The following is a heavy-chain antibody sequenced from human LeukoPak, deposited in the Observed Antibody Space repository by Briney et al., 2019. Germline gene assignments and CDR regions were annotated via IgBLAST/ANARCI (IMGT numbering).Heavy chain of an antibody. V-gene: IGHV1-2*02. J-gene: IGHJ4*02. CDR1: GYTFTSYG. CDR2: INPNSGGT. CDR3: AREDNDSGSPMDY. Sequence: ASVKVSCKASGYTFTSYGISWVRQAPGQGLEWMGWINPNSGGTNYAQKFQGRVTMTRDTSISTAYMELSRLRSDDTAVYYCAREDNDSGSPMDYWGQGTLVTVSS. D-gene: IGHD3-10*01.